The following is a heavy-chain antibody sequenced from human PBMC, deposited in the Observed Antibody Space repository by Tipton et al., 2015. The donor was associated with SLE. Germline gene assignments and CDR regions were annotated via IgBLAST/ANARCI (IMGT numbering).Heavy chain of an antibody. CDR2: IYTSGST. CDR3: AISAGRWFDP. D-gene: IGHD6-13*01. CDR1: GGSISSGSYY. V-gene: IGHV4-61*09. J-gene: IGHJ5*02. Sequence: LRLSCTVSGGSISSGSYYWSWIRQPAGKGLEWIGHIYTSGSTNYNPSLKSRVTISVDTSKNQFSLKLSSVTAADTAVYYCAISAGRWFDPWGQGTLVTASS.